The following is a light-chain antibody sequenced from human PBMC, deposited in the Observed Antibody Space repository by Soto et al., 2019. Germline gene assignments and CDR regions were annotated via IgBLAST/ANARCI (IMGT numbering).Light chain of an antibody. CDR3: QSYNDWPFT. CDR1: ESLSTY. CDR2: GAS. J-gene: IGKJ2*01. Sequence: EIVMTQSPATLSVSPGERVNLSCRASESLSTYLAWYQQKPGQAPRLLIYGASTKATGIPARFSGSGSATDFTLNISSLQSEDFAVYYCQSYNDWPFTFGQGTKLEI. V-gene: IGKV3-15*01.